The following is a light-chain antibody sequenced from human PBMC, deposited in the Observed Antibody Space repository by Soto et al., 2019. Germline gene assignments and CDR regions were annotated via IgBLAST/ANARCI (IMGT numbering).Light chain of an antibody. J-gene: IGKJ1*01. Sequence: DIPMTQSPSSLSASVGDRVTITCRASQAIRNYVAWFQQRPGKPPKSLIFAAAILHSGVPSRFSGSGRGTDFTLTISSLQPEDFATYYCQQYYTYGWTFGQGTKVEIK. V-gene: IGKV1-16*01. CDR1: QAIRNY. CDR2: AAA. CDR3: QQYYTYGWT.